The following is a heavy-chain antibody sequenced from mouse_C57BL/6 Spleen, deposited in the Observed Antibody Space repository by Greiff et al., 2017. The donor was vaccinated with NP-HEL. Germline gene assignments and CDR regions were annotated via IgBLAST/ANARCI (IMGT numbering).Heavy chain of an antibody. CDR3: ARGIYYDYDTWFAY. V-gene: IGHV14-2*01. Sequence: VQLKQSGAELVKPGASVKLSCTASGFNIKDYYMHWVKQRTEQGLEWIGRIDPEDGETKYAPKFQGKATITADTSSNTAYLQLSSLTSEDTAVYYCARGIYYDYDTWFAYWGQGTLVTVSA. CDR2: IDPEDGET. CDR1: GFNIKDYY. J-gene: IGHJ3*01. D-gene: IGHD2-4*01.